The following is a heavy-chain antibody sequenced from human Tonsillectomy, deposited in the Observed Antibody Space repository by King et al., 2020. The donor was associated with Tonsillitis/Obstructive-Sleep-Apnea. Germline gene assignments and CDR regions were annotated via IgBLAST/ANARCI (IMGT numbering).Heavy chain of an antibody. J-gene: IGHJ3*02. CDR1: GFSLSTSGVG. Sequence: TLKESGPTLLKPTETLTLTCTFSGFSLSTSGVGVGWIRQPPGKALEWLALIYWDNEKRYNPSLKTRLTITKDTSKNQVVLTMTNMDPVETATYYCAHRRSLASDWNYGSFDIWGQGTMVTVSS. V-gene: IGHV2-5*02. D-gene: IGHD1-7*01. CDR2: IYWDNEK. CDR3: AHRRSLASDWNYGSFDI.